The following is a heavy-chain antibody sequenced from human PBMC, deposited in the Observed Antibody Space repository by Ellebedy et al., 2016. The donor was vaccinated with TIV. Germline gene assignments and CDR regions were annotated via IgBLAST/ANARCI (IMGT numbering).Heavy chain of an antibody. CDR3: ARLNCSGGSCYALFDY. Sequence: MPSETLSLTCTVSGGSISSGGYYWSWIRQHPGKGLEWIGYIYYSGSTYYNPSLKSRVTISVDTSKNQFSLKLSSVTAADTAVYYCARLNCSGGSCYALFDYWGQGTLVTVSS. CDR1: GGSISSGGYY. D-gene: IGHD2-15*01. J-gene: IGHJ4*02. CDR2: IYYSGST. V-gene: IGHV4-31*03.